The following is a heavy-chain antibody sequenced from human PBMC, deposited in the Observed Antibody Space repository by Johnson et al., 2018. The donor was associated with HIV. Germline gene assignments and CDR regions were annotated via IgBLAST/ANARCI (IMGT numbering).Heavy chain of an antibody. CDR1: GFTFSSYP. CDR3: ARDRSSSWSDAFDI. D-gene: IGHD6-13*01. J-gene: IGHJ3*02. Sequence: QVQLVESGGGVVQPEMSLRLACAASGFTFSSYPMHWVRQAPGKGLEWVAVISYDGSNKYYADSVKGRFTISRDNSKNTLYLQMNSLRAEDTAVYYWARDRSSSWSDAFDIWGQGTMVTVSS. V-gene: IGHV3-30-3*01. CDR2: ISYDGSNK.